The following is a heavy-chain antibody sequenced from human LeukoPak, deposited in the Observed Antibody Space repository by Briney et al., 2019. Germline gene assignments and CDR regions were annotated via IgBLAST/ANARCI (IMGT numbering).Heavy chain of an antibody. Sequence: GGSLRLSGAASGFTFSNYFMTWVRQAPGPGLEGVALIRQDGSDKYYVDSVKGRFTISRDNTKNSMFLQMNSLRVDDTAVYYCGRGAALNWNSGGIDYWGQGTLVTVSS. CDR1: GFTFSNYF. V-gene: IGHV3-7*01. CDR2: IRQDGSDK. CDR3: GRGAALNWNSGGIDY. D-gene: IGHD1-1*01. J-gene: IGHJ4*02.